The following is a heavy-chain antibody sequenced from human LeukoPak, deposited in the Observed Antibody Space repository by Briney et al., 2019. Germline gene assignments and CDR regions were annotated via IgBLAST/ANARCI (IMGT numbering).Heavy chain of an antibody. CDR3: VRGSTDWNGMDV. D-gene: IGHD6-19*01. CDR1: GFTFSNHY. J-gene: IGHJ6*02. Sequence: GGSLRLSCAASGFTFSNHYMHWVRQAPGKGLVSVSRIDPNGRYTSYADSVKGRFTISRDNAKNTLYLQMNTLGAEDTALYYCVRGSTDWNGMDVWGQGTTVYVSS. CDR2: IDPNGRYT. V-gene: IGHV3-74*01.